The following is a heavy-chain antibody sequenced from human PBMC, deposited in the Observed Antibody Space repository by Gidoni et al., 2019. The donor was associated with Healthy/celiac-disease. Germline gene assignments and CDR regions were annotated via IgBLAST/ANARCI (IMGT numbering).Heavy chain of an antibody. CDR1: GYTFTGYY. J-gene: IGHJ3*02. CDR2: INPNSGGT. CDR3: ARDRDAFDI. V-gene: IGHV1-2*06. Sequence: QLPLMQSGPEVKQPGASAKVSRKDSGYTFTGYYMHWVRQAPGQVLEWMGRINPNSGGTNNAQKFQGRVTMTRDTSISTAYMELSRLRSDDTAVYYCARDRDAFDIWGQGTMVTVSS.